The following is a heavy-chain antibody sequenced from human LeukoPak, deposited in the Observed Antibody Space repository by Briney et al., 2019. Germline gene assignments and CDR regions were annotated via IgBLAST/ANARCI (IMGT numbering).Heavy chain of an antibody. CDR1: GYTLTELS. CDR2: INPNSGGT. J-gene: IGHJ5*02. Sequence: ASVKVSCKVSGYTLTELSMHWVRQAPGQGLEWMGWINPNSGGTNYAQKFQGRVTMTRDTSISTAYMELSRLGSDDTAVYYCARGPKAGTTTYNWFDPWGQGTLVTVSS. V-gene: IGHV1-2*02. D-gene: IGHD1-7*01. CDR3: ARGPKAGTTTYNWFDP.